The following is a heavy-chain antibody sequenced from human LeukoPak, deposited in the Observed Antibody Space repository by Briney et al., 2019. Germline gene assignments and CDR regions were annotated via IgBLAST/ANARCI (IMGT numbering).Heavy chain of an antibody. J-gene: IGHJ4*02. CDR3: ARDRGSHGY. CDR2: INPDGSST. Sequence: PGGSLSLSCAASGFTFSRYWMHWVRQAPGKGPVWVSRINPDGSSTSYADSVKGRFTISRDNAKNTLYLQMNSLRAEDTAVYYCARDRGSHGYWGQGTLVTVSS. D-gene: IGHD1-26*01. CDR1: GFTFSRYW. V-gene: IGHV3-74*01.